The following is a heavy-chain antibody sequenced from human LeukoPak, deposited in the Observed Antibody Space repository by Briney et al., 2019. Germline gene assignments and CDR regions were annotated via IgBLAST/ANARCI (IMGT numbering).Heavy chain of an antibody. Sequence: GGSLRLSCAASGFSFSRYWMHWVRQAPGEGLVWVSRIDEHGTTIDYADSVRDRFTISRDNAKNTLYLHMNSLRAEDTAMYYCARDVGGAGSHWGQGSLVTVSS. V-gene: IGHV3-74*01. D-gene: IGHD3-10*01. J-gene: IGHJ4*02. CDR1: GFSFSRYW. CDR2: IDEHGTTI. CDR3: ARDVGGAGSH.